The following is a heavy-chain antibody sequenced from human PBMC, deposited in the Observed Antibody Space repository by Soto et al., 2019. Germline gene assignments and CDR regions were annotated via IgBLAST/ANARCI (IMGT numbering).Heavy chain of an antibody. CDR2: IIPIFGTA. CDR3: ARASVGGYDSRGPGYFDL. D-gene: IGHD3-22*01. V-gene: IGHV1-69*01. Sequence: QVQLVQSGAEVKKPGSSVKVSCKASGGTFSSYAISWVRQAPGQGLEWMGGIIPIFGTANYAQKFQGRVTITAVESMSTAYMELSGLRSEDTAVYYCARASVGGYDSRGPGYFDLWGRGTLVTVSS. J-gene: IGHJ2*01. CDR1: GGTFSSYA.